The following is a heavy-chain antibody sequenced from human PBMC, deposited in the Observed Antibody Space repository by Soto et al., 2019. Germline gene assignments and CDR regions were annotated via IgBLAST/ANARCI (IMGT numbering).Heavy chain of an antibody. Sequence: ETLSLTCTVSGGSISSSSYYWGWIRQPPGKGLAWIGSIYYSGSTYYNPSLKSRVTISVDTSKNQFSLKLSSVTAADTAVYYCARRGSSGWYDFAPWGQGILVNVPS. CDR1: GGSISSSSYY. V-gene: IGHV4-39*01. D-gene: IGHD6-19*01. J-gene: IGHJ5*02. CDR3: ARRGSSGWYDFAP. CDR2: IYYSGST.